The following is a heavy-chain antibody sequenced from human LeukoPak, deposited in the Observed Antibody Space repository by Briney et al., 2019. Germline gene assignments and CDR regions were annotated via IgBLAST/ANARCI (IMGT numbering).Heavy chain of an antibody. CDR2: IWYDGSNK. J-gene: IGHJ5*02. CDR3: ARECVSDFWSGYYSNWFDP. V-gene: IGHV3-33*01. Sequence: GGSLRLSCAASGFTFSSYGMHWVRQAPGKGLEWVAVIWYDGSNKNHADSVKGRFTISRDNSKNTLYLQMNSLRAEDTAVYYCARECVSDFWSGYYSNWFDPWGQGTLVTVSS. D-gene: IGHD3-3*01. CDR1: GFTFSSYG.